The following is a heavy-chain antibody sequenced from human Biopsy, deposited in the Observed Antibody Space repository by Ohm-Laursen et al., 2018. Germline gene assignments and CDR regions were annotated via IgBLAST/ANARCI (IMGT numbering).Heavy chain of an antibody. V-gene: IGHV1-69*04. CDR2: IIPILRTT. CDR1: TGTFDSYG. Sequence: SVKVSCKTSTGTFDSYGVTWVRQALGQGLEWMGRIIPILRTTTYAPKFQGRVTFTADKSSSTAYLELSSLTSEDAAMFYCAREAIGYQLPCDDWGQGTLVTVSS. D-gene: IGHD2-15*01. CDR3: AREAIGYQLPCDD. J-gene: IGHJ4*02.